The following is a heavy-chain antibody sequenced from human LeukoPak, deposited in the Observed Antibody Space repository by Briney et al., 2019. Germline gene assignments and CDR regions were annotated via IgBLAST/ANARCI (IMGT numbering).Heavy chain of an antibody. CDR3: AKIRFYYDSSFDYWYFDL. D-gene: IGHD3-22*01. CDR2: ITGSSGGT. CDR1: GFPFSSYA. J-gene: IGHJ2*01. V-gene: IGHV3-23*01. Sequence: GGSLRLSCAASGFPFSSYAMGWVRQAPRKGLEWVSAITGSSGGTYYADSVKGRFTISRDNSKNTLYLQINSLRAEDAAIYYCAKIRFYYDSSFDYWYFDLWGRGTLVTVSS.